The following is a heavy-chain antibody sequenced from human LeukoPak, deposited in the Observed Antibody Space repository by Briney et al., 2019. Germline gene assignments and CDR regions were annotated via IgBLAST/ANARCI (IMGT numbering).Heavy chain of an antibody. CDR1: GGSISPYF. CDR2: IYYSGST. V-gene: IGHV4-59*08. Sequence: SETLSLTCTVSGGSISPYFWSWIRQPPGKGLEWIGYIYYSGSTNYNPSLKSRVTMSVDTSKNQFSLKLSSVTAADTAVYYCARGGSPRFDYWGQGTLVTVSS. D-gene: IGHD1-26*01. CDR3: ARGGSPRFDY. J-gene: IGHJ4*02.